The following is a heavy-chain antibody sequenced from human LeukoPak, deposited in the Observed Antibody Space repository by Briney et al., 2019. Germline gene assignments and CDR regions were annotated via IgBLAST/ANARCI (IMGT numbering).Heavy chain of an antibody. Sequence: GGSLRLSCAASGFTFSSYAMSWVRQAPGKGLEWVSAISGSGGSTYYADSVKGRFTISRDNSKNTLYLQMNSLGAEDTAVYYCAKDSRRGLINWFDPWGQGTLVTVSS. CDR1: GFTFSSYA. CDR2: ISGSGGST. CDR3: AKDSRRGLINWFDP. J-gene: IGHJ5*02. V-gene: IGHV3-23*01. D-gene: IGHD2-2*01.